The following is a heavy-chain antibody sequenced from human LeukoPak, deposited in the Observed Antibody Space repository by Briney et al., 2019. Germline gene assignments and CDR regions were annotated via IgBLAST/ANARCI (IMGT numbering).Heavy chain of an antibody. CDR1: GFTFNNYA. D-gene: IGHD2-21*01. Sequence: GGSLRLSCSASGFTFNNYALTWVRQTPGKGLECVSAISGDGVSPYYADSVRGRFTISRDNSRNTLYLQMDSLRSEDTAVYYCARDFFPIVDSTWYEIGYWGQGTLVTVSS. CDR2: ISGDGVSP. V-gene: IGHV3-23*01. CDR3: ARDFFPIVDSTWYEIGY. J-gene: IGHJ4*02.